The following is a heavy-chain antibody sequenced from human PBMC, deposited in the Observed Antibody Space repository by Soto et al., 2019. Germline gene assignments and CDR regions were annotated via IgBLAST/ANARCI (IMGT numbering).Heavy chain of an antibody. CDR1: GFTFSSYA. Sequence: QVQLVESGGGVVQPGRSLRLSCTAFGFTFSSYAIHWVRQAPGKGLEWVTLISYDGSKKYYADSVKGRFTISRDNSKNTLYLPRNSPRAEDTAVYYCARTSRFWEWLPALWGQGTLVTVSS. D-gene: IGHD3-3*01. CDR3: ARTSRFWEWLPAL. CDR2: ISYDGSKK. J-gene: IGHJ4*02. V-gene: IGHV3-30-3*01.